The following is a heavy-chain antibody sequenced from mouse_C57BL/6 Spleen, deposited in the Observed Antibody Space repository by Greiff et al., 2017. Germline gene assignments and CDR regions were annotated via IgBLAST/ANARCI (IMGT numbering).Heavy chain of an antibody. D-gene: IGHD1-1*01. CDR2: IHPNSGST. CDR3: ARSPDYYGSPWYFDV. CDR1: GYTFTSYW. J-gene: IGHJ1*03. Sequence: QVQLQQPGAELVKPGASVKLSCKASGYTFTSYWMHWVKQRPGQGLEWIGMIHPNSGSTNYNEKFKRKATLTVDKSSSTAYMQLSSLTSEDSAFYYCARSPDYYGSPWYFDVWGTGTTRTVSS. V-gene: IGHV1-64*01.